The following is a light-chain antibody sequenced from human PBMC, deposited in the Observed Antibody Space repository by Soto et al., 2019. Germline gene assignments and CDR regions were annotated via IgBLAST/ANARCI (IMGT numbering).Light chain of an antibody. J-gene: IGKJ1*01. CDR1: QSLVYSNGNTY. Sequence: DVVMSQSPLSLPVTLGQPASISCRSSQSLVYSNGNTYLNWFQQRPGQSPRRLIYKVSERDSGVPDRFSDSGSGTDFSLKISRVEAEDVAVYYCMQGTHWPWTFGQGTKVEIK. V-gene: IGKV2-30*01. CDR2: KVS. CDR3: MQGTHWPWT.